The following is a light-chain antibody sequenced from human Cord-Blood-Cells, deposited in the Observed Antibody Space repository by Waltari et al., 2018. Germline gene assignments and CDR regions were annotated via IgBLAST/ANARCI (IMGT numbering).Light chain of an antibody. V-gene: IGLV2-8*01. J-gene: IGLJ3*02. Sequence: QSALTQPPSASGSPGQSVTISCTGTSSDVGGYNYVSWYQQHPGKAPKLMIYEVSKRPAGVPARFAGSKSGNPASLTVSGLQAEDEADYYCSSYAGSNRVFGGGTKLTVL. CDR1: SSDVGGYNY. CDR3: SSYAGSNRV. CDR2: EVS.